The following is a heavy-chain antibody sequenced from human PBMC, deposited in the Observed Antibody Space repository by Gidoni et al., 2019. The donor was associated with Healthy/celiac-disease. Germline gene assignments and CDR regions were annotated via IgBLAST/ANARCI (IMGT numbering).Heavy chain of an antibody. V-gene: IGHV4-59*01. CDR2: IYYSGST. D-gene: IGHD5-18*01. Sequence: QVQLQESGPGLVKPSETLSLTCTVSGGSISSYYWSWIRQPPGKGLEWIGYIYYSGSTNYNPSLKSRVTISVDTSKNQFSLKLSSVTAADTAVYYCAALKGYSYYFDYWGQGTLVTVSS. CDR1: GGSISSYY. J-gene: IGHJ4*02. CDR3: AALKGYSYYFDY.